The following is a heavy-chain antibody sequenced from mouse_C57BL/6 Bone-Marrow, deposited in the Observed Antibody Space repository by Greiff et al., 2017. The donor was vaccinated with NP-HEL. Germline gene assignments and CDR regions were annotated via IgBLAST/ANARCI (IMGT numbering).Heavy chain of an antibody. Sequence: EVQGVESGGGLVKPGGSLKLSCAASGFTFSSYAMSWVRQTPEKRLEWVATISDGGSYTYYPDNVKGRFTISRDNAKNNLYLQMSHLKSEDTAMYYCARDRITTVVPYAMDYWGQGTSVTVSS. V-gene: IGHV5-4*01. D-gene: IGHD1-1*01. CDR1: GFTFSSYA. J-gene: IGHJ4*01. CDR2: ISDGGSYT. CDR3: ARDRITTVVPYAMDY.